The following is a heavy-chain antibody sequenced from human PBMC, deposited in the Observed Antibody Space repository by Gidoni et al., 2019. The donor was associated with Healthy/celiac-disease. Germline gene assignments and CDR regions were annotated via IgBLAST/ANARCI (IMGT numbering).Heavy chain of an antibody. J-gene: IGHJ6*02. CDR3: ARVYYYDSSGRAPYYYGMDV. CDR2: INPNSGGT. Sequence: QVQLVQSGAEVKKPGASVKVSCKASGYTFPGHSMHWVRQAPGHGLEWMGRINPNSGGTNYAQKFQGRVTMTRDTSISTAYMELSRLRSDDTAVYYCARVYYYDSSGRAPYYYGMDVWGQGTTVTVSS. V-gene: IGHV1-2*06. D-gene: IGHD3-22*01. CDR1: GYTFPGHS.